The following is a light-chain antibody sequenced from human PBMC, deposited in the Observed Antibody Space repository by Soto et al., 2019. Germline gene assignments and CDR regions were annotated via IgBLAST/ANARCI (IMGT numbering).Light chain of an antibody. V-gene: IGLV1-40*01. CDR1: SSNIGAGYD. J-gene: IGLJ2*01. CDR3: QSYDSSLSDVV. Sequence: QSFMTQPPSLSGAPGQRVTISCTGISSNIGAGYDVHWYQQLPGTAPKLLIYGNSNRPSGVPDRFSGSKSGTSASLAITGLQAEDEADYYCQSYDSSLSDVVFGGGTKVTVL. CDR2: GNS.